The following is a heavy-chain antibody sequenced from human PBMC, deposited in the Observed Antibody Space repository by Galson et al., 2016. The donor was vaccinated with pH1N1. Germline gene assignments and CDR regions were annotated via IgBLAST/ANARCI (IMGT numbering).Heavy chain of an antibody. CDR1: GGTFSSDG. V-gene: IGHV1-69*04. CDR2: ITPMSSIA. CDR3: ARGPGIAVVVRSNRGHDY. J-gene: IGHJ4*02. D-gene: IGHD6-13*01. Sequence: SVKVSCKASGGTFSSDGVSWVRQAPGQGPEWIGRITPMSSIASIAQKFLGRVTITAESMTTVHMGVNSLRPEDTAVYYCARGPGIAVVVRSNRGHDYWGQGTLVTVSS.